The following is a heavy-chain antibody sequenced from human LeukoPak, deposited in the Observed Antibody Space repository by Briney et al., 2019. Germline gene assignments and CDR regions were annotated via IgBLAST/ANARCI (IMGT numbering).Heavy chain of an antibody. CDR2: IHYSGST. V-gene: IGHV4-59*01. Sequence: SETLSLTCTVSGGSISSYYWSWIRQPPGKGLEWIGYIHYSGSTNYNPSLKSRVTISVDTSKSQFSLNLSSATAADTAVYYCARYCSSTSCSANWFDPWGQGTLVTVSS. CDR3: ARYCSSTSCSANWFDP. D-gene: IGHD2-2*01. CDR1: GGSISSYY. J-gene: IGHJ5*02.